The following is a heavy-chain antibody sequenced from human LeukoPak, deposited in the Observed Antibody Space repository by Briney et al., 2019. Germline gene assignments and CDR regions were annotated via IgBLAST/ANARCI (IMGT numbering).Heavy chain of an antibody. V-gene: IGHV3-21*01. D-gene: IGHD2-2*01. J-gene: IGHJ5*02. Sequence: GGSLRLSCAASGFTFGSYSMNWVRQAPGKGLEWVSSISSSSSYIYYADSVKGRFTISRDNAKNSLYLQMNSPRAEDTAVYYCARFTGSTRTFDPWGQGTLVTVSS. CDR1: GFTFGSYS. CDR3: ARFTGSTRTFDP. CDR2: ISSSSSYI.